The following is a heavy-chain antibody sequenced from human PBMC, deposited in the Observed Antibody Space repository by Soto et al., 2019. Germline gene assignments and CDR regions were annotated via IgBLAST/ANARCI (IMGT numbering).Heavy chain of an antibody. Sequence: TGGSLRLSCAASGFTFSSYAMSWVRQAPGKGLEWVSAISGSGGSTYYADSVKGRFTISRDNSKNALYLQMNSLRAEDTAVYYCAKVATVINLYYFDYWGQRTLVTVSS. V-gene: IGHV3-23*01. CDR3: AKVATVINLYYFDY. CDR2: ISGSGGST. D-gene: IGHD4-4*01. CDR1: GFTFSSYA. J-gene: IGHJ4*02.